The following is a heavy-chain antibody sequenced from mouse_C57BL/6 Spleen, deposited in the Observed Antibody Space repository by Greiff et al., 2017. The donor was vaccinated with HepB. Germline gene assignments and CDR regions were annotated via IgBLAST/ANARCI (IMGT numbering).Heavy chain of an antibody. J-gene: IGHJ2*01. CDR2: IHPNSGST. V-gene: IGHV1-64*01. CDR3: ARWNPGYFDY. Sequence: VQLHQPGAELVKPGASVKLSCKASGYTFTSYWMHWVKQRPGQGLEWIGMIHPNSGSTNYNEKFKSKATLTVDKSSSTAYMQLSSLTSEDSAVYYCARWNPGYFDYWGQGTTLTVSS. CDR1: GYTFTSYW.